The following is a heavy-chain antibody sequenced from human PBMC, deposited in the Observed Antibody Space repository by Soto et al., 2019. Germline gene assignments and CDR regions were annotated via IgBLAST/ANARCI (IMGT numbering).Heavy chain of an antibody. Sequence: SETLSLTCAVYGGSFSGYYWSWIRQPPGKGLEWIGEINHSGSTNYNPSLKSRVTISVDTSKNQFSLKLSSVTAADTAVYYCARGGVIYSGYVTRRRGGSIDYWGQGTLVTVSS. CDR1: GGSFSGYY. D-gene: IGHD5-12*01. CDR3: ARGGVIYSGYVTRRRGGSIDY. J-gene: IGHJ4*02. CDR2: INHSGST. V-gene: IGHV4-34*01.